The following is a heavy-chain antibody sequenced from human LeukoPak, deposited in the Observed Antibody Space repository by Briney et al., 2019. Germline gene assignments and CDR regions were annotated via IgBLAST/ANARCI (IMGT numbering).Heavy chain of an antibody. Sequence: GALRLSCAASGFAFSSYEMNWVRQAPGRGLEWVSYISSSGSSIYYVDSVKGRFIISRGNAKNSLFLQMNSLRAEDTAVYYCARRGYYDTSGYLFDDWGQGTLVTVSS. CDR3: ARRGYYDTSGYLFDD. D-gene: IGHD3-22*01. CDR1: GFAFSSYE. V-gene: IGHV3-48*03. CDR2: ISSSGSSI. J-gene: IGHJ4*02.